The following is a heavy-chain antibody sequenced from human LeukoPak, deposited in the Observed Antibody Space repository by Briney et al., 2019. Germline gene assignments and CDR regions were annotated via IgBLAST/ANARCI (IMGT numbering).Heavy chain of an antibody. Sequence: SETLSLTCTVSGGSISSYYWGWIRQPPGKGLEWIGSIYYSGSTYYNPSLKSRVTISLDTSKNQFSLKLSSVTAADTAVYYCARLGYYGSGSEDYWGQGTLVTVSS. V-gene: IGHV4-39*07. J-gene: IGHJ4*02. CDR3: ARLGYYGSGSEDY. CDR1: GGSISSYY. D-gene: IGHD3-10*01. CDR2: IYYSGST.